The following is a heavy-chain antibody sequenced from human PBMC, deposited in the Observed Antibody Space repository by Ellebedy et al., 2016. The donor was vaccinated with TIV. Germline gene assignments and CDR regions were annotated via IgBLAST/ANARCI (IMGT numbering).Heavy chain of an antibody. CDR2: ISSSGSTI. D-gene: IGHD3-10*01. CDR1: GFTFSDYY. J-gene: IGHJ2*01. V-gene: IGHV3-11*01. CDR3: ARRLWFGKDNWYFDL. Sequence: GESLKISXAASGFTFSDYYMSWIRQAPGKGLEWVSYISSSGSTIYYTDSVKGRFTISRDNAKNSLYLQMNSLRAEDTAVYYCARRLWFGKDNWYFDLWGRGTLVTVSS.